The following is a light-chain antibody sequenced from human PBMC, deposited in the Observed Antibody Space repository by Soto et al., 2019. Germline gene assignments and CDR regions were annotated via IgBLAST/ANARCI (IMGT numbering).Light chain of an antibody. CDR2: GAS. CDR3: QQYGSSGT. V-gene: IGKV3-15*01. CDR1: QSVSTN. J-gene: IGKJ1*01. Sequence: VMTQSPAILPVSPGERATLSCRASQSVSTNVAWYQQIPGQTPRLLIYGASTRATGIPVRFSGSGSGTEFTLTISSLEPEDFAVYYCQQYGSSGTFGQGTKVDIK.